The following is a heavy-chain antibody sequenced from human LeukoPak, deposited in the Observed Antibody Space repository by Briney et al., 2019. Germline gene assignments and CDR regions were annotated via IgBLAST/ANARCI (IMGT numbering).Heavy chain of an antibody. CDR1: GGSISSSSYY. Sequence: KSSETLSLTCTVSGGSISSSSYYWGWIRQPPGKGLEWIGSIYYSGSTYYNPSLKSRVTISVDTSKNQFSLKLSSVTAADTAVYYCAREVGASYYWGQGTLVTVSS. CDR3: AREVGASYY. J-gene: IGHJ4*02. D-gene: IGHD1-26*01. CDR2: IYYSGST. V-gene: IGHV4-39*02.